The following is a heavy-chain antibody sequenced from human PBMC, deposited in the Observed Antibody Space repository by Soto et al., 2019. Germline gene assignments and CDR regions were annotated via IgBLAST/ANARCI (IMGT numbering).Heavy chain of an antibody. CDR1: GFTFSDYS. J-gene: IGHJ4*02. D-gene: IGHD1-20*01. V-gene: IGHV3-23*01. CDR3: AKSYGDTWKQYFFDY. Sequence: GGSLRLSCAASGFTFSDYSMSWVRQAPGKGLEWVSGISGYGGSTYYADSVKGRFTISRDNSKNTLYLQMHSLRADDSAVYSCAKSYGDTWKQYFFDYWGQGTLVTVSS. CDR2: ISGYGGST.